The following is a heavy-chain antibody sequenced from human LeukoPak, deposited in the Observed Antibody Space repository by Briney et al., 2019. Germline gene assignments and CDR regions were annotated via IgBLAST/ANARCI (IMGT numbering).Heavy chain of an antibody. J-gene: IGHJ4*02. CDR3: ARGGIAARGPFDY. D-gene: IGHD6-6*01. CDR2: IYSGGST. V-gene: IGHV3-66*02. Sequence: PGGSLRLSCAASGFTVSSNYMSWVRQAPGKGLGWVSVIYSGGSTYYADSVKGRFTISRDNSKNTLYLQMNSLRAEDTAVYYCARGGIAARGPFDYWGQGTLVTVSS. CDR1: GFTVSSNY.